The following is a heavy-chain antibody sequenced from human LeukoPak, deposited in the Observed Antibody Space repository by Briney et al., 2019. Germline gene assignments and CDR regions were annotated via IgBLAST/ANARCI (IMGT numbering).Heavy chain of an antibody. Sequence: GGSLRLSCAASGFTFSNAWMSWVRQAPGKGLEWVGRIKSKTDGGTTDFAAPVKGKFTISRDDSKNTLYLQMNSLRAEDTAVYYCARGLPGYSSSWYQGGYWGQGTLVTVSS. J-gene: IGHJ4*02. CDR1: GFTFSNAW. V-gene: IGHV3-15*01. CDR2: IKSKTDGGTT. CDR3: ARGLPGYSSSWYQGGY. D-gene: IGHD6-13*01.